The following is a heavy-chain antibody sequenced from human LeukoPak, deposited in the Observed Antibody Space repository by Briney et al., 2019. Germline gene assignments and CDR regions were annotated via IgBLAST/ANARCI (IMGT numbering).Heavy chain of an antibody. CDR1: GFNISTTY. CDR2: LDSTDRT. Sequence: GGSLRLSCAASGFNISTTYMSWVRQAPGKGPEWVAILDSTDRTYYGDSVKGRFAISRDNSKNTLYLQMNSLRAEDTAVYYCARAIVGATNDAFDIWGQGTMVTVSS. D-gene: IGHD1-26*01. J-gene: IGHJ3*02. CDR3: ARAIVGATNDAFDI. V-gene: IGHV3-53*01.